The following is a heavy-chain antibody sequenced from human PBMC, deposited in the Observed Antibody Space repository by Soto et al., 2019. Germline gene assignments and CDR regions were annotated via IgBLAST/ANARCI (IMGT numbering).Heavy chain of an antibody. CDR2: ITFRGDNT. Sequence: EVQLLESGGGLVQPGGSLRLSCAASGFTFSSYAMSWVRQAPGKGLEWLAGITFRGDNTYYADSVKGRFTISRDNFKNTVDLQMNSLRVEDTAVYYCARLAYSNFLGGLDSWGQGTLVTASS. CDR3: ARLAYSNFLGGLDS. D-gene: IGHD1-26*01. V-gene: IGHV3-23*01. CDR1: GFTFSSYA. J-gene: IGHJ5*01.